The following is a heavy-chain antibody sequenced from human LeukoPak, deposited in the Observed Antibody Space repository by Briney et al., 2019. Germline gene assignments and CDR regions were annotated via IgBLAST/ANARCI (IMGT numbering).Heavy chain of an antibody. CDR3: ARGVLVWFGRHRNWYFDL. CDR2: IYYSGST. D-gene: IGHD3-10*01. V-gene: IGHV4-38-2*02. CDR1: GYSISTSYY. Sequence: SETLSLTCTVSGYSISTSYYWGWIRQPPGKGLEWIGTIYYSGSTYQNPSLKSRVITSVDMSKNQFSLKLNSVTAADTAVYYCARGVLVWFGRHRNWYFDLWGRGTLVTVSS. J-gene: IGHJ2*01.